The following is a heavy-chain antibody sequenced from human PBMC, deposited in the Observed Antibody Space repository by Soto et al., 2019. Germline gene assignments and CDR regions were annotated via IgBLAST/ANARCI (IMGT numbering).Heavy chain of an antibody. D-gene: IGHD6-6*01. CDR1: GFTFSSYG. V-gene: IGHV3-33*01. Sequence: GGSLRLSCAASGFTFSSYGMHWVRQAPGKGLEWVAVIWYDGSNKYYADSVKGRFTISRDNSKNTLYLQMNSLRAEDTAVYYCARAAFPNSSSLYRFDPWGQGTLVTVSS. CDR3: ARAAFPNSSSLYRFDP. J-gene: IGHJ5*02. CDR2: IWYDGSNK.